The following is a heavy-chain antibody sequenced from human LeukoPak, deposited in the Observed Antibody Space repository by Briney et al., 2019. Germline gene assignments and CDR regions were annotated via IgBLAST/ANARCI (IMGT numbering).Heavy chain of an antibody. CDR1: GFTFSSYS. CDR3: ARAIESGGAFDI. CDR2: ISSSSSTI. Sequence: PGGSLRLSCAASGFTFSSYSMNWVRQAPGKGLEWVSYISSSSSTIHYADSVKGRFTISRDNAKNSLYLQMNSLRAEDTAVYYCARAIESGGAFDIWGQGTMVTVSS. V-gene: IGHV3-48*01. D-gene: IGHD3-16*02. J-gene: IGHJ3*02.